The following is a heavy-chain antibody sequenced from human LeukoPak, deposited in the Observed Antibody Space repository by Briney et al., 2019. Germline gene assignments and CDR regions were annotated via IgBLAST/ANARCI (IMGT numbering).Heavy chain of an antibody. J-gene: IGHJ4*02. CDR3: ARQIVTYYYGSGSYYNYDY. CDR2: IYPGDSDT. CDR1: GYSFTSYW. Sequence: GESLKISCKGSGYSFTSYWIGWVRQMPGKGLEWMGIIYPGDSDTRYSPSFQGQVTISADKSISTAYLQWSSLKASDTAMYYCARQIVTYYYGSGSYYNYDYWGQGTLVTVSS. D-gene: IGHD3-10*01. V-gene: IGHV5-51*01.